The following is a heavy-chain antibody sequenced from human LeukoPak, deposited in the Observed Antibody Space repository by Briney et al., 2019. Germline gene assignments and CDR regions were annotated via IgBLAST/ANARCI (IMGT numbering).Heavy chain of an antibody. CDR3: ARRVTMVRGVIPYDAFDI. D-gene: IGHD3-10*01. V-gene: IGHV4-59*08. Sequence: SETLSLTCTVSGGSISDYYWSWIRQAPGKGLEWIGDIHYSGSTNYNPSLKSRVTISVDTSKNQFSLKLSSVTAADTAVYSCARRVTMVRGVIPYDAFDIWAKGQWSPSLQ. CDR1: GGSISDYY. CDR2: IHYSGST. J-gene: IGHJ3*02.